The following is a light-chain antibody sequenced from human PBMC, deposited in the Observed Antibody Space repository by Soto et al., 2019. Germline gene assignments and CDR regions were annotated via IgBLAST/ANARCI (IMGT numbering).Light chain of an antibody. V-gene: IGLV2-23*02. Sequence: SALTQPVSVSGSPGQSITISCAGTNSDVGNYKFVSWYQQVPGKAPKVLIYEVNERSSGVSNRFSGSKSGNTASLTISGLQAEDEAEYYCCSYAGRSTWVLGGGTKVTVL. J-gene: IGLJ2*01. CDR2: EVN. CDR3: CSYAGRSTWV. CDR1: NSDVGNYKF.